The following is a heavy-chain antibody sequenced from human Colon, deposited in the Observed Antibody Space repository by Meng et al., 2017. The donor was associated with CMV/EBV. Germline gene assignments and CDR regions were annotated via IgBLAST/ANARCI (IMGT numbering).Heavy chain of an antibody. V-gene: IGHV4-39*07. CDR2: IYYSGYT. J-gene: IGHJ4*02. Sequence: TAPGWMKLSWTPPHSVTGAVASISSRTYYWGWIRQTPGKGLEWIGNIYYSGYTYYNPSLKSRLTISVDTSKNQFSLKLTSVTAADTAVYYCATDYGDYYFDRWGQGTLVTVSS. CDR1: VASISSRTYY. D-gene: IGHD4-17*01. CDR3: ATDYGDYYFDR.